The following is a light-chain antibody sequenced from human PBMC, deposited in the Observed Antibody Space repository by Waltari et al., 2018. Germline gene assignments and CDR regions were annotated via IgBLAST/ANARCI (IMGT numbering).Light chain of an antibody. CDR3: FSYADGRSLV. CDR1: STDLGSSTL. V-gene: IGLV2-23*01. CDR2: EGT. J-gene: IGLJ2*01. Sequence: QSALTQPASVSGSPGQSITISCTGSSTDLGSSTLVSWYQHHPDKAPQLLISEGTQRPSGTSHRFHGSKSCNTASLTISTLQAEDEADYYCFSYADGRSLVFGGGTKLTVL.